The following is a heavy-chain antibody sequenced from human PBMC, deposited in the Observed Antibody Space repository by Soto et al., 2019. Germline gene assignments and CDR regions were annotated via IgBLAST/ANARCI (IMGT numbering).Heavy chain of an antibody. J-gene: IGHJ4*02. V-gene: IGHV3-9*01. Sequence: EVQLVESGGGLVQPGRSLRLSCAASGFTFDDYAMHWVRQAPGKGLEWVSGISWNSGSIGYADSVKGRFTISRDNAKNPLYLQMNSLGAEDTALYYCAQGPQFGGSWLFDYWGKGTLVTVSA. CDR1: GFTFDDYA. CDR2: ISWNSGSI. D-gene: IGHD2-15*01. CDR3: AQGPQFGGSWLFDY.